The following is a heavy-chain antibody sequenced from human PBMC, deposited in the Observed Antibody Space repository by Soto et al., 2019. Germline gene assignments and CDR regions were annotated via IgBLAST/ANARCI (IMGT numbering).Heavy chain of an antibody. CDR3: AREPQYSTSSQVFDA. Sequence: QVPLVQSGAEVKKPGASVKVSCKASGYTFTTYGISWVRQAPGQGLEWMGRISTYNGNTKHAQKLQGRVTMTRDTTTSMAYMGLRRLRSDDTAVYYCAREPQYSTSSQVFDAWGQGALVTVSS. CDR2: ISTYNGNT. D-gene: IGHD6-6*01. J-gene: IGHJ4*02. V-gene: IGHV1-18*01. CDR1: GYTFTTYG.